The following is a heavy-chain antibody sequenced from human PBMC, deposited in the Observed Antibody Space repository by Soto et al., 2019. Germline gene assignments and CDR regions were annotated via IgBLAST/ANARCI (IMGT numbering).Heavy chain of an antibody. V-gene: IGHV5-51*01. CDR2: IYPGDSDT. J-gene: IGHJ6*02. Sequence: GELMRVRWRGFGYSCINLWIGWVRKMPGKGLEWMGIIYPGDSDTRYSPSFQGQVTISADKSISTAYLQWSSLKASDTAMYYCARSPPATIFRVVSHYYGMDVWGQGTTVTVSS. CDR3: ARSPPATIFRVVSHYYGMDV. CDR1: GYSCINLW. D-gene: IGHD3-3*01.